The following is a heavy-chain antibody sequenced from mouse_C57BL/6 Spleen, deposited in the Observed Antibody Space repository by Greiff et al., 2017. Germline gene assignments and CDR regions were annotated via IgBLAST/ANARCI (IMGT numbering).Heavy chain of an antibody. CDR3: ARGDDGYLTRYAMDY. CDR2: ISSGSSTI. CDR1: GFTFSDYG. J-gene: IGHJ4*01. D-gene: IGHD2-3*01. V-gene: IGHV5-17*01. Sequence: EVMLVESGGGLVKPGGSLKLSCAASGFTFSDYGMHWVRQAPEKGLEWVAYISSGSSTIYYADTVKGRFTISRDNAKNTLFLQMTSLRSEDTAMYYCARGDDGYLTRYAMDYWGQGTSVTVSS.